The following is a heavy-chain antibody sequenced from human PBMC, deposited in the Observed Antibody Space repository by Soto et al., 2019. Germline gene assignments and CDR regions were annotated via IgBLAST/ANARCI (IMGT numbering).Heavy chain of an antibody. Sequence: ESGPTLVNPTETLTLTCTVSGFSLSNARMGVSWIRQPPGKALEWLAHIFSNDEKSYSTSLKSRLTISKDTSKSQVVLTMTNMDPVDTATYYCARIRGEIEGLENYFDYWGQGTLVTVSS. J-gene: IGHJ4*02. D-gene: IGHD3-16*01. CDR2: IFSNDEK. CDR1: GFSLSNARMG. CDR3: ARIRGEIEGLENYFDY. V-gene: IGHV2-26*01.